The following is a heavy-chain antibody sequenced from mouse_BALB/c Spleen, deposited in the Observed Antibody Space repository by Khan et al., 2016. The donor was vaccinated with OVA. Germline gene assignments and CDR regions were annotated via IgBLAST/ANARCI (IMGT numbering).Heavy chain of an antibody. Sequence: QVQLKESGAELARPGASVKLSCKASGYTFTDYYINWVKLRTGQGLEWIGEISPGSGDTYYNERFKGKATLTADKSSSTAYMQLSSLTSEASAVYCCARRNYFGYTFAYWGQGTLVTDSA. CDR3: ARRNYFGYTFAY. V-gene: IGHV1-77*01. J-gene: IGHJ3*01. D-gene: IGHD1-2*01. CDR1: GYTFTDYY. CDR2: ISPGSGDT.